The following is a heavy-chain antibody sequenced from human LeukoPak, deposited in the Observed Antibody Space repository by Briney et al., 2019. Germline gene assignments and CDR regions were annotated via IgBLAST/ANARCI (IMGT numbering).Heavy chain of an antibody. D-gene: IGHD5-18*01. CDR2: INHSGST. Sequence: PSETLSLTCAVYGGSFSGYYWSWIRQPPGKGLEWIGEINHSGSTNYNPSLKSRVTISVDTSKNQFSLKLSSVTAADTAVYYCARGLGGGYSYRKGDKTFVYYFDYWDQGTLVTVSS. J-gene: IGHJ4*02. CDR1: GGSFSGYY. V-gene: IGHV4-34*01. CDR3: ARGLGGGYSYRKGDKTFVYYFDY.